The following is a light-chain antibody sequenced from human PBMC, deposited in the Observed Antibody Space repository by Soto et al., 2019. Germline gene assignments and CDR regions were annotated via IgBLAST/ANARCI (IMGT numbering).Light chain of an antibody. CDR1: QSVSSSY. J-gene: IGKJ1*01. CDR2: GAS. CDR3: QQYGSLVT. V-gene: IGKV3-20*01. Sequence: PGERATLSCRASQSVSSSYLAWYQQKPGRAPRLLIDGASSRATGIPDRFSGSGSGTDFTLTISRLDPEYVAVYYCQQYGSLVTLGQGTKVDIK.